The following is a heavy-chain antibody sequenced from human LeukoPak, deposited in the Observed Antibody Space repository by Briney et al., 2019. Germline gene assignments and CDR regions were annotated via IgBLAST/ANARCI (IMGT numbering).Heavy chain of an antibody. CDR3: GRFGYVAAVDL. J-gene: IGHJ4*02. CDR2: INPAGSDT. Sequence: GGSLTLSCAASGFSFNSYWMTWVRQAPGRGLEGVANINPAGSDTYYVDPVKGRFTISRDNAKNLVYLQMNSLRAEDTAIYSCGRFGYVAAVDLWGQGTLVTVSS. V-gene: IGHV3-7*01. CDR1: GFSFNSYW. D-gene: IGHD2-15*01.